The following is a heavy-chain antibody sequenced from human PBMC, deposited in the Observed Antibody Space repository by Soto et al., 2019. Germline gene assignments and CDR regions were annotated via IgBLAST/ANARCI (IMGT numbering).Heavy chain of an antibody. CDR2: IFHTGGT. D-gene: IGHD2-15*01. CDR3: ARTWLDGGTPADAFDI. V-gene: IGHV4-38-2*01. CDR1: ASSISIAYF. J-gene: IGHJ3*02. Sequence: SETLSLTCAVSASSISIAYFWGWIRQPPGKGLEWIATIFHTGGTYYNPSLESRVTITVDTSNNQFSLRLNSVTAADTALYFCARTWLDGGTPADAFDIWGQGTMVTVS.